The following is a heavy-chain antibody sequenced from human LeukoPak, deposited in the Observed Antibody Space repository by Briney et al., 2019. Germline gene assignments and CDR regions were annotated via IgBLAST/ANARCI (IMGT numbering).Heavy chain of an antibody. Sequence: GGSLRLSCAASGFTFSSYGMHWVRQAPGKGLEWVAVISYDGSNKYYVDSVKGRFTISRDNSKNTLYLQMNSLRAEDTAVYYCAKEGYYYDSSGYYYPYFQHWGQGTLVTVSS. V-gene: IGHV3-30*18. J-gene: IGHJ1*01. D-gene: IGHD3-22*01. CDR3: AKEGYYYDSSGYYYPYFQH. CDR2: ISYDGSNK. CDR1: GFTFSSYG.